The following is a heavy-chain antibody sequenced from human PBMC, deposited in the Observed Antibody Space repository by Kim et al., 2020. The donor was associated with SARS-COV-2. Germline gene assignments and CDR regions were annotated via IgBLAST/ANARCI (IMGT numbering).Heavy chain of an antibody. Sequence: GGSLRLSCAASGFTFSSYGMHWVRQAPGKGLEWVAVISYDGSNKYYADSVKGRFTISRDNSKNTLYLQMNSLRAEDTAVYYCAKSGCSGGSCYSDAFDIWGQGTMVTVSS. J-gene: IGHJ3*02. CDR3: AKSGCSGGSCYSDAFDI. D-gene: IGHD2-15*01. CDR1: GFTFSSYG. CDR2: ISYDGSNK. V-gene: IGHV3-30*18.